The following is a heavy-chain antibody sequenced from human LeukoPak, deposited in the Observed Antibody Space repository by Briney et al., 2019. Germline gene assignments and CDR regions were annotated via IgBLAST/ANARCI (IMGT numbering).Heavy chain of an antibody. CDR2: ISGSAGST. V-gene: IGHV3-23*01. Sequence: GGSLRLSCAASGFAFSSYVMSWVRQSPGKGLEWVAGISGSAGSTNHADSVKGRFTISRDNSKNTLHLQMNSLRAEDTAVYYCAKEVFGELLFGPRFSPWGQGTLVTVSS. J-gene: IGHJ5*02. CDR1: GFAFSSYV. CDR3: AKEVFGELLFGPRFSP. D-gene: IGHD3-10*02.